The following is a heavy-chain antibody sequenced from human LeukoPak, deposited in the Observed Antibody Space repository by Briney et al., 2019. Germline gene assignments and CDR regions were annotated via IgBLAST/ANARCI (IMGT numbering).Heavy chain of an antibody. Sequence: PSETLSLTCTVSGGSISSYYWSWIRQPPGKGLEWIGYIYYSGSTNHNPSLKSRVTISVDTSKNQFSLKLSSVTAADTAVYYCARASIRDYYDSSGARQDAFDIWGQGTMVTVSS. V-gene: IGHV4-59*01. CDR3: ARASIRDYYDSSGARQDAFDI. J-gene: IGHJ3*02. D-gene: IGHD3-22*01. CDR2: IYYSGST. CDR1: GGSISSYY.